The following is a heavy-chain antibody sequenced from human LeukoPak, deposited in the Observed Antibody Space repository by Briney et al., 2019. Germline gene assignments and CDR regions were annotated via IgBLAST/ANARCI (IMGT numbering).Heavy chain of an antibody. V-gene: IGHV4-4*07. CDR2: IYTSGST. CDR1: GGSISSYY. D-gene: IGHD4-17*01. CDR3: ARDGRVTTSLRYYYYYMDV. J-gene: IGHJ6*03. Sequence: SETLSLTCTVSGGSISSYYWSWIRQPAGKGLEWIGRIYTSGSTNYNPSLKSRVTMSVDTSKNQFSLKLSSVTAADTAVYYCARDGRVTTSLRYYYYYMDVWGKGTTVTVSS.